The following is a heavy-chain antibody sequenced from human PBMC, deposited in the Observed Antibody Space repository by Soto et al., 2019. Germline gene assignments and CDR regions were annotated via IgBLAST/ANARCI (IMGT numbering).Heavy chain of an antibody. V-gene: IGHV3-74*01. CDR2: INSDGSST. Sequence: EVQLVESGGGLVQPGGSLRLSCAASGFTFSSYWMHWVRQAPGKGLVWVSRINSDGSSTSYADSVKGRFTISRDNAKNTLYLQMNSLRAEDTAVYYCALVGGYCGSTSCFDYWGQGTLVTVSS. J-gene: IGHJ4*02. CDR3: ALVGGYCGSTSCFDY. D-gene: IGHD2-2*01. CDR1: GFTFSSYW.